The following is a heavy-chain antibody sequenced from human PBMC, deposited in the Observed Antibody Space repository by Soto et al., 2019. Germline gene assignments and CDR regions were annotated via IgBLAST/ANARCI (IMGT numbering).Heavy chain of an antibody. V-gene: IGHV1-18*01. CDR2: ISAYNGNT. J-gene: IGHJ6*03. CDR1: GYTFTSYG. Sequence: ASVKVSCKASGYTFTSYGISWVRQAPGQGLEWMGWISAYNGNTNYAQKLQGRVTMTTDTSTSTAYMELRSLRSDDTAVYYCARAWRLGPNYYYYYMDVWGKGTTVTVSS. D-gene: IGHD1-1*01. CDR3: ARAWRLGPNYYYYYMDV.